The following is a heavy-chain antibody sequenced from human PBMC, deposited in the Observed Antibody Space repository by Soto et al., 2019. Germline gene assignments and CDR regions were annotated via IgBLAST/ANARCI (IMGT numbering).Heavy chain of an antibody. CDR3: ASGGIDIVLVPAALGWYYFDY. CDR2: IIPILGIA. V-gene: IGHV1-69*02. CDR1: GGTFSSYT. Sequence: SVKVSCKASGGTFSSYTISWVRQAPGQGLEWMGRIIPILGIANYAQKFQGRVTITRDTSASTAYMELSSLRSEDTAVYYCASGGIDIVLVPAALGWYYFDYWGQGTLVTVSS. D-gene: IGHD2-2*01. J-gene: IGHJ4*02.